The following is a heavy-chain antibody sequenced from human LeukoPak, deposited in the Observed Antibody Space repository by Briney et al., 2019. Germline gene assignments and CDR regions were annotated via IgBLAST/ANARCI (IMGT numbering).Heavy chain of an antibody. V-gene: IGHV3-30*18. Sequence: PGGSLRLSCAASGFTFSSYGMHWVRQAPGKGLEWVAVISYDGSNKYYADSVKGRFTISRDNSKNTLYLQMNSLRAEDTAVYYCAKDWLRAVAFYFDYWGQGTLVTVSS. D-gene: IGHD6-19*01. CDR1: GFTFSSYG. J-gene: IGHJ4*02. CDR3: AKDWLRAVAFYFDY. CDR2: ISYDGSNK.